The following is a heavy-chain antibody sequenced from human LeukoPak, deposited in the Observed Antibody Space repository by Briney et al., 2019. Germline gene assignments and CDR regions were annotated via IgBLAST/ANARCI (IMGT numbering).Heavy chain of an antibody. D-gene: IGHD5-18*01. Sequence: SETLSLTCTVSGDSINSHHWNWIRPPPGKGLEWIGYMYYSGSTMYNRSLKSRVAISIDTSKNQFSLKLNSVTAADTAVYYCARGGRGQTHGYPDYWGHGSLVTVSS. J-gene: IGHJ4*01. CDR1: GDSINSHH. CDR2: MYYSGST. V-gene: IGHV4-59*11. CDR3: ARGGRGQTHGYPDY.